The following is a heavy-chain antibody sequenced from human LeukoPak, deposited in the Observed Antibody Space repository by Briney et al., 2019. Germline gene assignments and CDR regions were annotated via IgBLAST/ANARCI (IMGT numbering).Heavy chain of an antibody. V-gene: IGHV3-23*01. CDR3: VKGVTMVRGSREFDY. Sequence: PGGSLRLSCTASGFIFSNSAMTWVRQAPGKVLEWVSSIGGGGSSYYAGSVKGRFTISRDNSKNTVYLQMNNLRAEDTAIFYCVKGVTMVRGSREFDYWGQGTLVTVSS. J-gene: IGHJ4*02. CDR2: IGGGGSS. CDR1: GFIFSNSA. D-gene: IGHD3-10*01.